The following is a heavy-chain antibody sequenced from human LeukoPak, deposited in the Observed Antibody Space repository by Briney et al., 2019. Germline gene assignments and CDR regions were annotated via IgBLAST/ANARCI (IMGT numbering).Heavy chain of an antibody. CDR3: ARDLYYYGSGRKYAFDI. CDR2: IYYSGST. J-gene: IGHJ3*02. Sequence: SETLSLTCTVSGGSISSYYWSWIRQPPGKGLEWIGYIYYSGSTNYNPSLKSRVTISVDTSKNQFSLKLSSVTAADTAVYYCARDLYYYGSGRKYAFDIWGQGTMVTVSS. CDR1: GGSISSYY. D-gene: IGHD3-10*01. V-gene: IGHV4-59*01.